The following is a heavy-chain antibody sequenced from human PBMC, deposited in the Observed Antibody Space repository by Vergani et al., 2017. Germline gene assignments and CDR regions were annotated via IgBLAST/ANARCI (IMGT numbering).Heavy chain of an antibody. CDR2: IYYSGST. V-gene: IGHV4-59*01. CDR3: ARESRPHWYFDL. CDR1: GFTFDDYA. Sequence: VQLVESGGGLVQPGRSLRLSCAASGFTFDDYAMHWVRQAPGKGLEWIGYIYYSGSTNYNPSLKSRVTISVDTSKNQFSLKLSSVTAADTAVYYCARESRPHWYFDLWGRGTLVTVSS. J-gene: IGHJ2*01.